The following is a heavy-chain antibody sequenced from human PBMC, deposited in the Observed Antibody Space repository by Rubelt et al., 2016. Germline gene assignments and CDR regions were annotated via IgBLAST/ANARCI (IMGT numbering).Heavy chain of an antibody. V-gene: IGHV4-34*01. Sequence: VRQPPGKGLEWIGEINHSGSTNYNPSLKSRVTISVDTSKNQFSLKLTSVTAADTAVYYCARSPGSGTYYTSDYWGQGILVTVSS. CDR2: INHSGST. J-gene: IGHJ4*02. D-gene: IGHD3-10*01. CDR3: ARSPGSGTYYTSDY.